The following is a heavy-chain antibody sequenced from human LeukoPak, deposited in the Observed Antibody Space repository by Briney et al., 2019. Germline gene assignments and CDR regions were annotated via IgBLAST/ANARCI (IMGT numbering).Heavy chain of an antibody. J-gene: IGHJ4*02. D-gene: IGHD1-7*01. CDR2: IYYSGST. Sequence: SETLSLTCTVSGGSISSSSYYWGWIRQPPGKGLEWIGSIYYSGSTYYNPSLKSRVTISVDTSKNQFSLKLGSVTAADTAVYYCARLDRTSPLRDYWGQGTLVTVSS. CDR1: GGSISSSSYY. CDR3: ARLDRTSPLRDY. V-gene: IGHV4-39*01.